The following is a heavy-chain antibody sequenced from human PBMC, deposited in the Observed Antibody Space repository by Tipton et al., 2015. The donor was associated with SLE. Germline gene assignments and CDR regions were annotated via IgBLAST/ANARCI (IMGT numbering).Heavy chain of an antibody. CDR3: ARAPFHYDFWKGDTFDI. CDR2: IYYSGST. J-gene: IGHJ3*02. CDR1: GGSISSYY. D-gene: IGHD3-3*01. V-gene: IGHV4-59*08. Sequence: GLVKPSETLSLTCTVSGGSISSYYWSWIRQPPGKGLEWIGYIYYSGSTNYNPSLKSRVTISVDTSKNQFSLRLSSVTAADTAVYYCARAPFHYDFWKGDTFDIWGQGTMVTVSS.